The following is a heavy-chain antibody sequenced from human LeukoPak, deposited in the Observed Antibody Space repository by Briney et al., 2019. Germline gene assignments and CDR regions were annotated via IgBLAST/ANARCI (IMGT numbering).Heavy chain of an antibody. Sequence: SSETLSLTCTVSGGSISSDNYYWGWIRQPPGKGLEWIGSIYYSGTTYYNPSLKSRVTISVDTSKNQFSLKLSSVTAADTALYYCARSDGYGLVGIWGQGTMITVSS. J-gene: IGHJ3*02. CDR3: ARSDGYGLVGI. CDR2: IYYSGTT. CDR1: GGSISSDNYY. V-gene: IGHV4-39*01. D-gene: IGHD3-10*01.